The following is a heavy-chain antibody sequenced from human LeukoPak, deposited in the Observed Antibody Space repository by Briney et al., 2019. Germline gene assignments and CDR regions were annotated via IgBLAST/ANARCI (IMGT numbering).Heavy chain of an antibody. CDR3: ARDGTAPGLYFDL. CDR2: IRQDGSEK. V-gene: IGHV3-7*01. CDR1: GFTFSSYE. J-gene: IGHJ4*01. Sequence: GGSLRLSCAASGFTFSSYEMNWVRQAPGKGPEWVASIRQDGSEKTYVDSVKGRFTISRDNTKNSSSLQLNALRAEDTAVYYCARDGTAPGLYFDLWGQGTLVTVSS. D-gene: IGHD6-13*01.